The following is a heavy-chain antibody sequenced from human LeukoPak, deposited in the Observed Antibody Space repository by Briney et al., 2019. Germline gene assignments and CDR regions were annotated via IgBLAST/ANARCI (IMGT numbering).Heavy chain of an antibody. Sequence: PGGSLRLSCAASGFTFSSYGMHRVRQAPGKGLEWVAVISYDGSNKYYADSVKGRFTISRDNSKNTLYLQMNSLRAEDTAVYYCAKDRLITIFGVVVAGFDYWGQGTLVTVSS. CDR3: AKDRLITIFGVVVAGFDY. V-gene: IGHV3-30*18. CDR1: GFTFSSYG. D-gene: IGHD3-3*01. CDR2: ISYDGSNK. J-gene: IGHJ4*02.